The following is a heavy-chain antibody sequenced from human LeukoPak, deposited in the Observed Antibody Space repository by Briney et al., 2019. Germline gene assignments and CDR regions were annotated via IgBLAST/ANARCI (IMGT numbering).Heavy chain of an antibody. D-gene: IGHD6-19*01. CDR3: AKDIGYSSGWFPSYYYYYGMDV. Sequence: PGGSLRLSCAASGFTFSSYGMHWVRQAPGKGLEWVAVISYDGSNKYYADSVKGRFTISRDNSKNTLYLQMNSLRAEDTAVYYCAKDIGYSSGWFPSYYYYYGMDVWGQGTTVTVSS. CDR1: GFTFSSYG. CDR2: ISYDGSNK. J-gene: IGHJ6*02. V-gene: IGHV3-30*18.